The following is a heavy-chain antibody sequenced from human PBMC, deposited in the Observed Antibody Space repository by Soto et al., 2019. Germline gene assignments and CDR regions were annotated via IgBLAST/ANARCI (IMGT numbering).Heavy chain of an antibody. D-gene: IGHD4-17*01. CDR2: INPRGGST. V-gene: IGHV1-46*01. Sequence: ASVKVSCKASGYTFTIYYMHWGRQAPGQGLEWMGIINPRGGSTSYAQKFQGRVTMTRDTSTSTVYMELSSLRSEDTAVYYCARHLLLGDYVSLHHYYGMYVWGQ. CDR3: ARHLLLGDYVSLHHYYGMYV. J-gene: IGHJ6*02. CDR1: GYTFTIYY.